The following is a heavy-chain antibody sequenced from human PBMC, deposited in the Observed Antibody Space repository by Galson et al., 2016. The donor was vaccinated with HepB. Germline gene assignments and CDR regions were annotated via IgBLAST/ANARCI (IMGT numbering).Heavy chain of an antibody. CDR3: ARRARITSPPGGRFFDY. J-gene: IGHJ4*02. D-gene: IGHD1-14*01. CDR1: GFNFGDYA. CDR2: IKSKTYGGTS. V-gene: IGHV3-49*03. Sequence: SLRLSCAASGFNFGDYAINWLRQAPGKGLEAIGFIKSKTYGGTSEYAASVKDRFTISRDDSKSVAYLQMDSLKTEDKAIYYCARRARITSPPGGRFFDYWGQGALVTVSS.